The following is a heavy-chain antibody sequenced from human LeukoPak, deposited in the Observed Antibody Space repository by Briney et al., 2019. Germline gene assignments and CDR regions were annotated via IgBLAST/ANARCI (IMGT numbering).Heavy chain of an antibody. Sequence: SETLSLTCSVSTDSTNTYYWTWLRQSPGKGLEWIGHIYHSGSTDYNPSFKSRVTISIEMSKKEFSLKLTAVTFADTAMYYCVRLRWELLAPYFYHWGQGAFVIVSS. D-gene: IGHD2-15*01. J-gene: IGHJ4*02. CDR1: TDSTNTYY. CDR3: VRLRWELLAPYFYH. V-gene: IGHV4-59*01. CDR2: IYHSGST.